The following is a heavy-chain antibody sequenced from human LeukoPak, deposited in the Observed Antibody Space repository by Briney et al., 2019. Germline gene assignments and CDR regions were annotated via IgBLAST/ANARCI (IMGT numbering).Heavy chain of an antibody. CDR1: GYTFTSYA. V-gene: IGHV1-3*01. J-gene: IGHJ4*02. CDR2: INAGNGDT. Sequence: ASVKVSCKTSGYTFTSYAIHWVRQVPGQRLEWMGWINAGNGDTKYSQKFQGRVTITRDTSASTAYMELSSLTSADTAVYYCARGEVAGILFDYWGQGTLVTVSS. D-gene: IGHD6-19*01. CDR3: ARGEVAGILFDY.